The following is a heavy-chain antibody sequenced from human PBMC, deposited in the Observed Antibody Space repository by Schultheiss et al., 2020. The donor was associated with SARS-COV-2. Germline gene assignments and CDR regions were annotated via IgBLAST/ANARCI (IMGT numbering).Heavy chain of an antibody. CDR1: GFTFSSYA. V-gene: IGHV3-23*01. J-gene: IGHJ4*02. D-gene: IGHD3-10*01. Sequence: GESLKISCAASGFTFSSYAMSWVRQAPGKGLEWVSAISGSGGSTYYADSVKGRFTISRDNSKNTLYLQMNSLRAEDTAVYYCAKGGLLWFGEFDYWGQGTLVTVSS. CDR3: AKGGLLWFGEFDY. CDR2: ISGSGGST.